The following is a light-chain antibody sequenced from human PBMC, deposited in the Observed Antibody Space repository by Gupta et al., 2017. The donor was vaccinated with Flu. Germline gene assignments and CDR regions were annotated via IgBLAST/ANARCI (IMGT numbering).Light chain of an antibody. V-gene: IGKV4-1*01. J-gene: IGKJ1*01. Sequence: SLGERATINCKSSQNLLYISNNKNYLAWYQQKPGQSPKLLISWASTRESGVPDRFSGSGSGTDFTLTISSLQAEDVALYYCQQDDTTPWTFGQGTSVDIK. CDR2: WAS. CDR1: QNLLYISNNKNY. CDR3: QQDDTTPWT.